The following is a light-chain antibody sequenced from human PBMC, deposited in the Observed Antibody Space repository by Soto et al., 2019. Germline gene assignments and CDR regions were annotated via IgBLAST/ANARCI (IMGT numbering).Light chain of an antibody. CDR2: SAS. V-gene: IGKV1-12*01. J-gene: IGKJ5*01. CDR1: QSISSW. Sequence: DIQMSHSPSTLSASVGARVTITCRASQSISSWLAWYQQNPGKVPDLLMSSASTLQSGAPSRFTGSGSGTEFTPTISSLQPEDSATYFCQQANSFPITFGQGTRLEI. CDR3: QQANSFPIT.